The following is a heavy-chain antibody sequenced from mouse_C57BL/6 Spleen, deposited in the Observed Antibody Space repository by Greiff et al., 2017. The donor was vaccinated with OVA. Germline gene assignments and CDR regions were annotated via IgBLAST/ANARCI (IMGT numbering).Heavy chain of an antibody. J-gene: IGHJ4*01. CDR1: GYAFSSYW. CDR3: ARDYYGSRGANYYAMDY. CDR2: IYPGDGDT. V-gene: IGHV1-80*01. D-gene: IGHD1-1*01. Sequence: QVQLQQSGAELVKPGASVKISCKASGYAFSSYWMNWVKQRPGKGLEWIGQIYPGDGDTNYNGKFKGKATLTADKSSSTAYMQLSSLTSEDSAVYFCARDYYGSRGANYYAMDYWGQGTSVTVSS.